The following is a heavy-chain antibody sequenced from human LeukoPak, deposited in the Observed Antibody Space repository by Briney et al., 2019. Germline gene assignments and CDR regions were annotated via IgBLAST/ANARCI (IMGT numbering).Heavy chain of an antibody. V-gene: IGHV1-69*13. J-gene: IGHJ4*02. Sequence: GASVKVSCKASGGTFSSYAISWVRQAPGQGLEWMGGIIPIFGTANYAQKFQGRVTITADESTSTAYMELSSLRSEDTAVYYCGRDAGVVVVPAAPILWGQGTLVTVSS. CDR1: GGTFSSYA. CDR2: IIPIFGTA. D-gene: IGHD2-2*01. CDR3: GRDAGVVVVPAAPIL.